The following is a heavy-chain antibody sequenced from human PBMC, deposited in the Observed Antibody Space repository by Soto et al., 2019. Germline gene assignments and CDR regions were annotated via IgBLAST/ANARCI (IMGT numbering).Heavy chain of an antibody. V-gene: IGHV1-18*01. CDR2: ISAYNGDT. CDR3: ARSGAYCTSITCLFDSF. Sequence: GASVKVSCKASGYAFTSYGYAWVRQAPGQGLEWMGWISAYNGDTNYAQKFQDRVTLTTGTSTTTVHMELRNLGSDDTAVYYCARSGAYCTSITCLFDSFWGLGTLVTVSS. CDR1: GYAFTSYG. D-gene: IGHD2-8*01. J-gene: IGHJ4*02.